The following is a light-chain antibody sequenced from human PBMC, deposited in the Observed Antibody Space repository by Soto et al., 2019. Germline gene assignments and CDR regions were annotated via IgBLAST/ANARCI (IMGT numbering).Light chain of an antibody. CDR1: QSVGNN. CDR2: GAS. J-gene: IGKJ4*01. Sequence: EILMTQSPATLSVSPGERATVSCRASQSVGNNLAWFQQKPGQAPRLLIHGASTRATGIPARFSGSGSGTEFTLTISSLQSEDFAVYYCQQSNNRPSFGGGTKVEIK. V-gene: IGKV3-15*01. CDR3: QQSNNRPS.